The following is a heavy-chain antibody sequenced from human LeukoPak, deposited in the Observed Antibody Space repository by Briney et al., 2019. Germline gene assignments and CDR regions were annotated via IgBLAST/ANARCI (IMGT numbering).Heavy chain of an antibody. J-gene: IGHJ4*02. CDR1: GGSISSYY. CDR2: IYYSGST. V-gene: IGHV4-59*06. CDR3: AREITGTTGFDY. Sequence: PSETLSLTCTVSGGSISSYYWSWIRQPPGKGLEWIGYIYYSGSTYYSPSLKSRVTISVDTSKNQFSLKLSSVTAADTAVYYCAREITGTTGFDYWGQGTLVTVSS. D-gene: IGHD1-20*01.